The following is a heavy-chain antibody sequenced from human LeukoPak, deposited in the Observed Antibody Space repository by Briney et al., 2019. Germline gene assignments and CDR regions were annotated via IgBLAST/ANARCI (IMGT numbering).Heavy chain of an antibody. V-gene: IGHV3-7*01. J-gene: IGHJ3*02. CDR2: IKQDESEK. CDR3: ARGLGMNDAFDI. Sequence: PGGSLRLSCAASGFTFSSYWMSWVRQAPGKGLEWVANIKQDESEKYYVDSVKGRFTISRDDAKNSLYLQMTSLRAEDTAVYYCARGLGMNDAFDIWGQGTMVTVSS. CDR1: GFTFSSYW.